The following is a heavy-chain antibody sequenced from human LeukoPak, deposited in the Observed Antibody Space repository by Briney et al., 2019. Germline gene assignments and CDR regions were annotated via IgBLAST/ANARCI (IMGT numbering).Heavy chain of an antibody. CDR3: ARQLTGTIGY. J-gene: IGHJ4*02. CDR2: IYPGDSDT. D-gene: IGHD1-7*01. CDR1: GYGFTSYW. V-gene: IGHV5-51*01. Sequence: GESLKTSCKGSGYGFTSYWVAWVRQMPGKGLEWMGIIYPGDSDTRSSPSFQGQVTISADKSIGTAYLQWSSLKASDTAMYYCARQLTGTIGYWGQGTLVTVSS.